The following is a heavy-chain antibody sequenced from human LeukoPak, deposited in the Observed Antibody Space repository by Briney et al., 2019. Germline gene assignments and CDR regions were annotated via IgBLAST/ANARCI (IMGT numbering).Heavy chain of an antibody. CDR2: ISYDGNNK. CDR1: GFAFSSYA. Sequence: GGSLRLSCAASGFAFSSYAIHWVRQAPGKGLEWVAVISYDGNNKYYADSVKGRFTISRDNSKNTLYLQMNSLRAEDTAVYYCARRSIGRITMTDWGQGTLVTVSS. D-gene: IGHD3-22*01. CDR3: ARRSIGRITMTD. J-gene: IGHJ4*02. V-gene: IGHV3-30*04.